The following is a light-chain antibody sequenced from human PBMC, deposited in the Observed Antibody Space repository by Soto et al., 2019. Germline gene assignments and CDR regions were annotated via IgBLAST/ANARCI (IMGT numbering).Light chain of an antibody. CDR1: QSVSRS. CDR2: DAS. J-gene: IGKJ2*01. CDR3: QLYGSSHPYI. V-gene: IGKV3-15*01. Sequence: EILLTESPGTLSLSPGERATLSCRAGQSVSRSLAWYQQKPGQAPRLLIYDASTRASGIPARFSGSGSGTEFTLTVSSLQNEDFAVYYCQLYGSSHPYIFGPGTKVDIK.